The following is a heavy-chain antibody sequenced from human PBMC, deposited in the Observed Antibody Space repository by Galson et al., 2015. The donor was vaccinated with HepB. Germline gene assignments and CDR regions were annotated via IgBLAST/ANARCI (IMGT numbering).Heavy chain of an antibody. V-gene: IGHV3-15*01. J-gene: IGHJ4*02. CDR2: VKSKIDGGTT. CDR3: TTAGGVEDYFDH. D-gene: IGHD1-1*01. CDR1: GFTFSNAW. Sequence: SLRLSCAASGFTFSNAWMSWVRQAPGKGLEWVGRVKSKIDGGTTDYAAPVKGRFTISGHDSKNTLYLQMNSLKTEDTAVYYCTTAGGVEDYFDHWGQGTLVTVSS.